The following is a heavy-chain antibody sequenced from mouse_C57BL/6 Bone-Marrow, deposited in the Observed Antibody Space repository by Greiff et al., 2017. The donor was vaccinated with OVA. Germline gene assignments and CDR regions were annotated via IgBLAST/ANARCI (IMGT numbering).Heavy chain of an antibody. CDR1: GYTFTSYW. V-gene: IGHV1-59*01. CDR2: IDPSDSHT. D-gene: IGHD1-1*01. Sequence: VQLQQPGAELVRPGTSVKLSCKASGYTFTSYWMHWVKQRPGQGLEWIGVIDPSDSHTNYNQKFKGKATLTVDKSSSTAYMQLSSLTSDDSAVYYCRSNYFYYWGQGTALTVSS. J-gene: IGHJ2*01. CDR3: RSNYFYY.